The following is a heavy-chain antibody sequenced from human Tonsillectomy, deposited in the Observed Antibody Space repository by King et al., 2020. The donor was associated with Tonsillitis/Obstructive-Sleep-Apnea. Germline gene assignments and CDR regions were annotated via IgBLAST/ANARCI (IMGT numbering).Heavy chain of an antibody. J-gene: IGHJ4*02. CDR3: ARSYTQRRVIVVVPAAMLDY. Sequence: VQLVESGGGLVKPGGSLRLSCAASGFTFSDYYMSWIRQAPGKGLEWVSYISSSSSYTNYADSVKGRFTISRDNAKNSLYLQMNSLRAEDTAVYYCARSYTQRRVIVVVPAAMLDYWGQGTLVTVSS. CDR1: GFTFSDYY. CDR2: ISSSSSYT. D-gene: IGHD2-2*01. V-gene: IGHV3-11*05.